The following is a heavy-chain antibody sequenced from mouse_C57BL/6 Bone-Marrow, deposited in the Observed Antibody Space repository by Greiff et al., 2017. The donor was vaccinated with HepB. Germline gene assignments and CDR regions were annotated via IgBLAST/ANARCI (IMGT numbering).Heavy chain of an antibody. D-gene: IGHD1-1*01. CDR2: IDPETGGT. Sequence: QVQLQQPGAELVKPGASVKLSCKASGYTFTDYEMHWVKQTPVHGLEWIGAIDPETGGTAYNQKFKGKAILTADKSSSTAYMELRSLTSEDSAVYYCTGREAYYYGSSPYYFDYWGQGTTLTVSS. V-gene: IGHV1-15*01. J-gene: IGHJ2*01. CDR3: TGREAYYYGSSPYYFDY. CDR1: GYTFTDYE.